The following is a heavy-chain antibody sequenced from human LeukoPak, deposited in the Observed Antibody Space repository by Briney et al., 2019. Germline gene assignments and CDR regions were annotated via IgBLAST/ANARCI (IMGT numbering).Heavy chain of an antibody. D-gene: IGHD3-22*01. V-gene: IGHV4-59*08. CDR1: GGSISSFY. CDR2: IYYSGST. Sequence: SETLSLTCTVSGGSISSFYWSWIRQPPGKGLEWIGYIYYSGSTNYNPSLKSRVTISVDTSKNQFSLKLSSVTAADTAIYYCARQREYYESSGYYSFDYWGQGTLVTVSS. CDR3: ARQREYYESSGYYSFDY. J-gene: IGHJ4*02.